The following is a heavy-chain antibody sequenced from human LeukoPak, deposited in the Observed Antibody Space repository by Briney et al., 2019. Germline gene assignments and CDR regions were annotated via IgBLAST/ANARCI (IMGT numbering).Heavy chain of an antibody. Sequence: PSETLSLTCTVSGGSISSGGYYWSWIRQHPGKGLEWIGYIYYSGSTYYNPSLKSRVTISVDTSKNQFSLKLSSVTAADTAVYYCASTKRRGLNSPDWFDPWGQGTLVAVSS. CDR3: ASTKRRGLNSPDWFDP. D-gene: IGHD2-21*01. V-gene: IGHV4-31*03. CDR2: IYYSGST. J-gene: IGHJ5*02. CDR1: GGSISSGGYY.